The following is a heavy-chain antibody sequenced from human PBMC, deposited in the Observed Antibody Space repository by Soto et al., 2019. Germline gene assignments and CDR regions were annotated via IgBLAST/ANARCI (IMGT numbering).Heavy chain of an antibody. CDR3: AKGPYGEYVGAWYFDL. J-gene: IGHJ2*01. Sequence: QVQLVESGGGVVQPGRSLRLSCAASGFTFSSYGMHWVRQAPGKGLEWVAVISYDGSNKYYADSVKGRFTISRDNSKNTLYLQMNSLRAEDTAVYYCAKGPYGEYVGAWYFDLWGRGTLVTVSS. V-gene: IGHV3-30*18. CDR2: ISYDGSNK. CDR1: GFTFSSYG. D-gene: IGHD4-17*01.